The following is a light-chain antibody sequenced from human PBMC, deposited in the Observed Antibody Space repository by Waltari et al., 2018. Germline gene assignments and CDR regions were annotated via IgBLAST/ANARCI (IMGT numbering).Light chain of an antibody. CDR1: SGPVPTAYY. CDR2: NTK. Sequence: QTVVTQAPSLSVSPGGTITLTCDLTSGPVPTAYYPRWYNPNPGHAPRTLIYNTKSRSSGVPDRFSGSILGNKAALTITGAQADDESDYYCVLYMGRGVSVFGGGTKLTVL. V-gene: IGLV8-61*01. CDR3: VLYMGRGVSV. J-gene: IGLJ3*02.